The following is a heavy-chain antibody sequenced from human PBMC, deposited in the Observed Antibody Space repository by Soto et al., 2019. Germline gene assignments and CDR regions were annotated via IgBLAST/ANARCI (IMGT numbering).Heavy chain of an antibody. D-gene: IGHD3-10*01. V-gene: IGHV4-39*02. J-gene: IGHJ1*01. CDR2: IHYDGRT. CDR3: ARTYFGSGSYSY. CDR1: GGSISGTNEY. Sequence: QLQLQESGPGLVEPSETLSLPCTVSGGSISGTNEYWGWIRQPPGKGLEWIASIHYDGRTYYTPSLKSRLTISADTSKNHFSLKLSSVTAADTAVYYCARTYFGSGSYSYWGQGILVIVDS.